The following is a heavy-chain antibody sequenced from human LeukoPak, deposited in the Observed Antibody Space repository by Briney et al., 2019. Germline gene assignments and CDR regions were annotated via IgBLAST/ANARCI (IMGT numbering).Heavy chain of an antibody. D-gene: IGHD1-26*01. CDR3: ARDRGDSGSYLVYFGY. CDR2: ISSSGSTI. J-gene: IGHJ4*02. Sequence: GGSLRLSCAASGFSFSIYSMNWVRQAPGKGLEWVSYISSSGSTIYYADSVKGRFTISRDNAKNSLYLQMNSLRAEDTAVYYCARDRGDSGSYLVYFGYWGQGTLVTVSS. V-gene: IGHV3-48*04. CDR1: GFSFSIYS.